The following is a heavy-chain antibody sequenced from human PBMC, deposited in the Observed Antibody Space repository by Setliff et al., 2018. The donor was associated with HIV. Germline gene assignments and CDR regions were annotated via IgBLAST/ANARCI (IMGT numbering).Heavy chain of an antibody. Sequence: SETLSLTCAVYGGSFSSYYWSWIRQPPGKGLEWIGEIYHSGSTHYNPSLQSRVTISVDKSKSQFSLKLNSVTAADTAVYYCGGNGYYSIDYWGQGTLVTVSS. D-gene: IGHD3-22*01. V-gene: IGHV4-34*01. CDR2: IYHSGST. CDR3: GGNGYYSIDY. CDR1: GGSFSSYY. J-gene: IGHJ4*02.